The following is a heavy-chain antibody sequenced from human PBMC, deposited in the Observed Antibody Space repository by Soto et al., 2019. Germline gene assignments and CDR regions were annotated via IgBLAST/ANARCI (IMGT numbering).Heavy chain of an antibody. V-gene: IGHV2-70*01. CDR2: IDWDDDK. J-gene: IGHJ4*02. Sequence: QSGPTLVNPTQTLTLTCTFSGFSLSTSGMCVSWIRQPPGKALEWLALIDWDDDKYYSASLKTRLTISKDTSKNQVVLTMTNMDPVDTATYYCVRTGYSRGQYYIDYPGQGALVSVSS. CDR1: GFSLSTSGMC. D-gene: IGHD6-19*01. CDR3: VRTGYSRGQYYIDY.